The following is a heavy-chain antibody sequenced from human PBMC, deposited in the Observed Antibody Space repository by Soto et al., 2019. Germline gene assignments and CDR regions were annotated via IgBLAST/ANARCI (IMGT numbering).Heavy chain of an antibody. CDR3: VRDRGYPDSFDI. J-gene: IGHJ3*02. Sequence: GESLKISCAASGFNFGPFWMHWVRQAPGKGLVWVSHINSDGTTIVYADSVKGRFTISRDNAKNTLYLQMNSLRVEDTAVYFCVRDRGYPDSFDIWGPGTQVNVSS. D-gene: IGHD3-10*01. CDR2: INSDGTTI. CDR1: GFNFGPFW. V-gene: IGHV3-74*01.